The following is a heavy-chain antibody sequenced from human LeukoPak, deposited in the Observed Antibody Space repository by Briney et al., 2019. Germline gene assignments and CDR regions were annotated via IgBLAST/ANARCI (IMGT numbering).Heavy chain of an antibody. V-gene: IGHV1-2*02. D-gene: IGHD5-12*01. CDR2: INPNSGAT. CDR3: VFSIGYGRNWLDP. Sequence: GASVKVSCKASGSTFNGYYINWVRQAPGQGLEWMGSINPNSGATNSAQRFQGRFSMTRDTSISTHYMDLSRLTSDDAAIYYCVFSIGYGRNWLDPWGQGTLVSVSS. J-gene: IGHJ5*02. CDR1: GSTFNGYY.